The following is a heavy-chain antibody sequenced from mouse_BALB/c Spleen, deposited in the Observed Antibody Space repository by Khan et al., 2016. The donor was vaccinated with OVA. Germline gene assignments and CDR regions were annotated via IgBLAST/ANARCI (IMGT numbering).Heavy chain of an antibody. D-gene: IGHD2-10*01. V-gene: IGHV2-6-7*01. Sequence: QVQLKQSGPGPVAPSQSLSITCTVSGFSLTGYGVNWVRQPPGKGLEWLGMIWGDGSTDYNSALKSRLSISKDNSKSQAFLKMNSLQTDDTARYKCARAYDANYREAMDYWGQGTLVTVSS. CDR3: ARAYDANYREAMDY. CDR1: GFSLTGYG. J-gene: IGHJ4*01. CDR2: IWGDGST.